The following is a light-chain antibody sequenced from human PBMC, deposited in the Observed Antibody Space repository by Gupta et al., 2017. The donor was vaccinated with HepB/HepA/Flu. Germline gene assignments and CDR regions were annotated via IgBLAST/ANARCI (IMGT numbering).Light chain of an antibody. J-gene: IGLJ3*02. V-gene: IGLV3-1*01. CDR2: RDT. Sequence: SFELTQPPSVSVSPGQTASITCSGDKLGNKYASWYQLKPGQSPVLVIYRDTKRPSGIPERFSGSSSGNTATLTISGTQAMDEADYYCQVWDSSTAVLGGGTKLTVL. CDR1: KLGNKY. CDR3: QVWDSSTAV.